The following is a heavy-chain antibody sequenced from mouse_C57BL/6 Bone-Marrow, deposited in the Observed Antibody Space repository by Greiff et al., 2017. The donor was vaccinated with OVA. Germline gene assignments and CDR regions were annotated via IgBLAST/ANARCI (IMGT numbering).Heavy chain of an antibody. D-gene: IGHD1-1*01. CDR3: ARLSYYYGSPAMDY. J-gene: IGHJ4*01. CDR1: GYTFTDYY. Sequence: EVQLQQSGPELVKPGASVKISCKASGYTFTDYYMNWVKQSHGKSLEWIGDINPNNGGTSYNQKFKGKATLTVDKSSSTAYMELRSLTSEDSAVYYCARLSYYYGSPAMDYWGQGTSVTVSS. CDR2: INPNNGGT. V-gene: IGHV1-26*01.